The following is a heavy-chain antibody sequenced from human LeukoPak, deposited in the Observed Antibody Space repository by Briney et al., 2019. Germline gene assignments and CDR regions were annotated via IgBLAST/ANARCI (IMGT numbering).Heavy chain of an antibody. Sequence: GRSLRLSCAASGFTFSSYAMHWVRQAPGKGLEWVAVISYDGSNKYYADSVKGRFTISRDNSKNTLYLQMNSLRAEDTAVYYCARDLRRYSSSWYLSDFWGQGTLVTVSS. V-gene: IGHV3-30*04. CDR1: GFTFSSYA. D-gene: IGHD6-13*01. CDR3: ARDLRRYSSSWYLSDF. CDR2: ISYDGSNK. J-gene: IGHJ4*02.